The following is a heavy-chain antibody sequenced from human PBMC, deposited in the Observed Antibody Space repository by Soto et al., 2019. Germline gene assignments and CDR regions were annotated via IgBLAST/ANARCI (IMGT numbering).Heavy chain of an antibody. CDR1: GGSISSYY. J-gene: IGHJ3*02. CDR3: ARDIYSSSWYNAFDI. CDR2: IYYSGST. Sequence: SETLSLTCTVSGGSISSYYWSWIRQPPGKGLEWIGYIYYSGSTNYNPCLKSRVTISVDTSKNQFSLKLSSVTAADTAVYYCARDIYSSSWYNAFDIWGQGTMVTVSS. V-gene: IGHV4-59*01. D-gene: IGHD6-13*01.